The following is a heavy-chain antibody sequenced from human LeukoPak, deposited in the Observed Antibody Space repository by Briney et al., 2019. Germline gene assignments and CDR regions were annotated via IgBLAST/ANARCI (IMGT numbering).Heavy chain of an antibody. J-gene: IGHJ4*02. D-gene: IGHD6-13*01. CDR1: GYTFTGYY. CDR3: ARDGTPIAAAAGFY. V-gene: IGHV1-2*02. CDR2: INPNSGGT. Sequence: ASVKVSCKASGYTFTGYYMHWVRQAPGQGLEWMGWINPNSGGTNYAQKFQGRVTMTRDTSISTAYMELSRLRSDDTAVYYCARDGTPIAAAAGFYWGQGTLVTVSS.